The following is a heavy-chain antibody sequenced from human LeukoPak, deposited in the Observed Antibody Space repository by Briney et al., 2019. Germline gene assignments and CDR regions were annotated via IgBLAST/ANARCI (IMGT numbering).Heavy chain of an antibody. V-gene: IGHV4-59*08. CDR3: ARHQDYGSGYYYDMDV. J-gene: IGHJ6*02. Sequence: SEPLSLTCSVSGRPLSRCYGLCLPQPRGKAVVWIGYIYYSGSNNYNPSLKMRVTISVDTFKNQFSLKLNSVTAADTAVYYCARHQDYGSGYYYDMDVWGQGTTVTVSS. CDR1: GRPLSRCY. CDR2: IYYSGSN. D-gene: IGHD3-10*01.